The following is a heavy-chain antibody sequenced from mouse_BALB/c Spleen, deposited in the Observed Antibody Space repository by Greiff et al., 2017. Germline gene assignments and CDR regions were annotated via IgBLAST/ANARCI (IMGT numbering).Heavy chain of an antibody. Sequence: EVQLQQSGADLVKSGASVKLSCTASGFTITDYYMHWVNQRPEQGLEWIGWINPENGYTEYDPKFQGKATMTADTSSNTAYLQLSSRTSEDTAVYYYSARLRQRYYFDYWGQGTTLTVSS. D-gene: IGHD1-2*01. V-gene: IGHV14-4*02. CDR2: INPENGYT. CDR1: GFTITDYY. J-gene: IGHJ2*01. CDR3: SARLRQRYYFDY.